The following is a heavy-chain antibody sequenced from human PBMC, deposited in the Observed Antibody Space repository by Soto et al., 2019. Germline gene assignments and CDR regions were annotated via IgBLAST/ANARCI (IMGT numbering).Heavy chain of an antibody. CDR1: GFTFSSYS. CDR3: ARDRYFWSGYYIPPAFDY. J-gene: IGHJ4*02. V-gene: IGHV3-21*01. Sequence: PGGSLRHSCAASGFTFSSYSMNWVRQAPGKGLEWVSSISSSSSYIYYADSVKGRFTISRDNAKNSLYLQMNSLRAEDTAVYYCARDRYFWSGYYIPPAFDYWGQGTLVTVSS. CDR2: ISSSSSYI. D-gene: IGHD3-3*01.